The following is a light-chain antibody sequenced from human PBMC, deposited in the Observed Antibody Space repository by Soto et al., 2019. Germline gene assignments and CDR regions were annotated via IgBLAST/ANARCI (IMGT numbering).Light chain of an antibody. CDR1: QSISGW. Sequence: IQMTQSPSTLSSSVGDRVTITCRASQSISGWLAWYQQKPGKAPKLLIYDASTLESGVPSRFSGGRSGTEFTLTISSLQPDDFATYYCQQYNGYSRTFGQGTKVDIK. J-gene: IGKJ1*01. CDR2: DAS. V-gene: IGKV1-5*01. CDR3: QQYNGYSRT.